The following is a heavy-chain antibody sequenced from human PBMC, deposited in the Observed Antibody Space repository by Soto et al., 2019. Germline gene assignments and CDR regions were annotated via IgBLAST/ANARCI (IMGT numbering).Heavy chain of an antibody. V-gene: IGHV3-23*01. J-gene: IGHJ4*02. CDR3: AKPPLRFLEWVLYY. Sequence: EVQLLESGGGLVQPGGSLTLSCAGSGFTFSTYDMSWVRQAPGKGLEWVSSISDSGGHTYYADSVRGRFTISRYNSKDTLYLHMNSLRAEDTAVYYCAKPPLRFLEWVLYYWGQGTLVTVSP. D-gene: IGHD3-3*01. CDR2: ISDSGGHT. CDR1: GFTFSTYD.